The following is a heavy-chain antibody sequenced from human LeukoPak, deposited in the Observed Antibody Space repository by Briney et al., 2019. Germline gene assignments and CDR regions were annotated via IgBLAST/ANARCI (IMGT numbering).Heavy chain of an antibody. CDR1: GGTFSSYA. CDR3: ARVRYYDSSGRNYYGMDV. Sequence: GASVKVSCKASGGTFSSYAISWVRQAPGQGLEWMGWISAYNGNTNYAQKLQGRVTMTTDTCTSTAYMELRSLRSDDTAVYYCARVRYYDSSGRNYYGMDVWGQGTTVTVSS. V-gene: IGHV1-18*01. D-gene: IGHD3-22*01. J-gene: IGHJ6*02. CDR2: ISAYNGNT.